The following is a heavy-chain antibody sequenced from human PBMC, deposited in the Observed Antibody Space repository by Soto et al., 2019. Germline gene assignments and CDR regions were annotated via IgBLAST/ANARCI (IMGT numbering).Heavy chain of an antibody. CDR2: INAGNGNT. J-gene: IGHJ4*02. Sequence: ASVKVSCKASGYTFTSYAMHWVRQAPGQRLEWMGWINAGNGNTKYSQKFQGRVTITRDTSASTAYMELSSLRSEDTAVYYCARDPYSRGSIDYWGQGTLVTVSS. V-gene: IGHV1-3*01. CDR1: GYTFTSYA. D-gene: IGHD6-19*01. CDR3: ARDPYSRGSIDY.